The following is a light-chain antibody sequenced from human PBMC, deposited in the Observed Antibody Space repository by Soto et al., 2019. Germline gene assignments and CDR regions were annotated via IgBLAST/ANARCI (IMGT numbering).Light chain of an antibody. J-gene: IGKJ1*01. V-gene: IGKV3-20*01. Sequence: EIVLTQSPGSLSLSLGERATLSCRASQSVDSAFFAWYQQKPGQPPRLLMYGASRRATGIPDRFSGSGSGTDFTLTISRLEPEDFDVYYCQQYASSLTFGQGTTVEI. CDR2: GAS. CDR3: QQYASSLT. CDR1: QSVDSAF.